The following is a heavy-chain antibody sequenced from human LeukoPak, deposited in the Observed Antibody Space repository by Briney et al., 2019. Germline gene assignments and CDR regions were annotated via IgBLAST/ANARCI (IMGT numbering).Heavy chain of an antibody. CDR2: IRYDGSHE. D-gene: IGHD1-26*01. Sequence: PGGTLRLSCGASGFTFSTHDMHWVRQAPGKGLEWVAFIRYDGSHEYYADSVKGRFTISRDNSKNTLYLQMNSLRSEDTALYYCAKPSGSGVDYWGQGTRVTVSS. CDR1: GFTFSTHD. CDR3: AKPSGSGVDY. V-gene: IGHV3-30*02. J-gene: IGHJ4*01.